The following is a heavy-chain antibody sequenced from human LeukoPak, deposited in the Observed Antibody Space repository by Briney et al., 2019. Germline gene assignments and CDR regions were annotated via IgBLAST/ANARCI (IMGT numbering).Heavy chain of an antibody. CDR3: ASPTGVYGRGYFDY. V-gene: IGHV3-7*01. CDR2: IKQDGSEK. D-gene: IGHD6-13*01. J-gene: IGHJ4*02. CDR1: GFTFSSYW. Sequence: PGGSLRLSCAASGFTFSSYWMSWVRQAPGKGLEWVANIKQDGSEKYYVDSVKGRFTISRDNAKNPLYLQMNSLRAEDTAVYYCASPTGVYGRGYFDYWGQGTLVTVSS.